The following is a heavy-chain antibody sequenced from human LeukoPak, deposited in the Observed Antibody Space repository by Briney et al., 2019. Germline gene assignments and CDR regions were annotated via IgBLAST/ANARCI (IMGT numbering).Heavy chain of an antibody. Sequence: ASVKVSCKASGYTLTGYYMHWVRLAPGQGLEWMGWINPSSGDTNYAQKFQGRVAMTRDTSISTAYMELSRLRSDDTAVYYCAKNPYEYYFDYWGQGTLVTVSS. J-gene: IGHJ4*02. V-gene: IGHV1-2*02. CDR2: INPSSGDT. CDR3: AKNPYEYYFDY. D-gene: IGHD5-12*01. CDR1: GYTLTGYY.